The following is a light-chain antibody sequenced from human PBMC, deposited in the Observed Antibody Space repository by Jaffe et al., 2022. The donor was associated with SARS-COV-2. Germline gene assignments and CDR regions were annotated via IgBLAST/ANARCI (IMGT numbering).Light chain of an antibody. J-gene: IGKJ2*01. Sequence: EIVLTQSPGTLSLSPGERAALSCRASQSISSSFLAWYQQKPGQAPRLLIYGASSRATGIPDRFSGSGSGTDFTLTISRLEPEDFALYYCQQYGSPPYTFGQGTKLEI. CDR1: QSISSSF. V-gene: IGKV3-20*01. CDR2: GAS. CDR3: QQYGSPPYT.